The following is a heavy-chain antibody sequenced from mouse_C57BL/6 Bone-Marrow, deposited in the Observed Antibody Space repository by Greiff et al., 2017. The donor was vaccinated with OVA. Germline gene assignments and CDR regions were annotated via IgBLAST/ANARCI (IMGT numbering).Heavy chain of an antibody. J-gene: IGHJ1*03. CDR3: ARDAHYSYDV. D-gene: IGHD1-2*01. CDR1: GFTFSDYY. V-gene: IGHV5-16*01. Sequence: EVQLVESEGGLVQPGSSMKLSCTASGFTFSDYYMAWVRQVPEKGLEWVANINYDGSSTYYLDSLKSRFIISRDNAKNILYLQMSSLKSEDTATYYCARDAHYSYDVWGTGTTVTVSS. CDR2: INYDGSST.